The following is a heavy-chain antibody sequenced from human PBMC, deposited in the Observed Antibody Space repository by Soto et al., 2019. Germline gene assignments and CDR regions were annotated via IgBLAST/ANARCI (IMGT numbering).Heavy chain of an antibody. CDR2: IWYDGSNK. J-gene: IGHJ4*02. Sequence: QVQLVESGGGVVQPWRSLRLSCAASGFMFSNYGMHWVRQAPGKGLEWVAVIWYDGSNKYYGDSVKGRFTISRDNSKNRLYLQMNSLRAEDTAAYYCARDVPQQYYYESSGPGDYWGQGTLVTVSS. V-gene: IGHV3-33*01. CDR1: GFMFSNYG. D-gene: IGHD3-22*01. CDR3: ARDVPQQYYYESSGPGDY.